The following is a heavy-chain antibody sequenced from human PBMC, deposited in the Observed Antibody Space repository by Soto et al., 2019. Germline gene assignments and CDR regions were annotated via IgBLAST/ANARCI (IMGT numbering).Heavy chain of an antibody. J-gene: IGHJ4*02. CDR3: GPRGQTDYYDY. CDR2: ITGGGDYT. Sequence: PGGSLRLSCAASGFTFSSYAMSWVRQAPGKGLEWVSAITGGGDYTYYADSVKGRFTVSRDNSKNTLYLQMNSLRAEDTAVYYCGPRGQTDYYDYWGQGTLVTVSS. V-gene: IGHV3-23*01. D-gene: IGHD2-21*02. CDR1: GFTFSSYA.